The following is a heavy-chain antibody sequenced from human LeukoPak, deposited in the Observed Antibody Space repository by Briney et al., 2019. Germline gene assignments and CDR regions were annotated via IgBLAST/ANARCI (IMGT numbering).Heavy chain of an antibody. CDR3: VRYCSSTSCPDFDY. D-gene: IGHD2-2*01. V-gene: IGHV1-69*01. J-gene: IGHJ4*02. Sequence: GAIIPIFGTANYAQKFQGRVTITADESTSTAYMELSSLRSEDTAVYYCVRYCSSTSCPDFDYWGQGTLVTVSS. CDR2: IIPIFGTA.